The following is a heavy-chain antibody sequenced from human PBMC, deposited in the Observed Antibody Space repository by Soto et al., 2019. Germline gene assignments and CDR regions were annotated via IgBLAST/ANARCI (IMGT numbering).Heavy chain of an antibody. Sequence: PSETLSLTCAVYGGSFRGYYWSWIRQPPGKGLEWIGEINHSGSTNYNPSLKSRVTISVDTSKNQFSLKLSSVTAADTAVYYCAPIAVAGNGAFDIWGQGTMVTISS. J-gene: IGHJ3*02. CDR2: INHSGST. V-gene: IGHV4-34*01. CDR3: APIAVAGNGAFDI. D-gene: IGHD6-19*01. CDR1: GGSFRGYY.